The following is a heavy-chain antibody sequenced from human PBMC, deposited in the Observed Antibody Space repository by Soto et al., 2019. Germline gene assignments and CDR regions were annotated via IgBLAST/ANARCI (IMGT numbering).Heavy chain of an antibody. D-gene: IGHD2-2*01. CDR3: ASHRIVVVPAAIHYYYYMDV. CDR2: IYYSGST. V-gene: IGHV4-39*01. Sequence: SETLSLTCTVSGGSISSSSYYWGWIRQPPGKGLEWIGSIYYSGSTYYNPSLKSRVTISVDTSKNQFSLKLSSVTAADTAVYYCASHRIVVVPAAIHYYYYMDVRGKGTTVTVSS. CDR1: GGSISSSSYY. J-gene: IGHJ6*03.